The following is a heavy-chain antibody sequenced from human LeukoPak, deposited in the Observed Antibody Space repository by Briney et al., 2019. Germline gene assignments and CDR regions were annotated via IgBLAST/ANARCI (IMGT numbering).Heavy chain of an antibody. CDR3: ARQAVARPFDL. CDR1: GFTFSSYG. Sequence: SGGSLRLSCAASGFTFSSYGMTWVRQAPGKGLEWVSAISGSGSGGSTYYADSVKGRFTISRDNAQSSLYLQMNSLRAGDTAVYYCARQAVARPFDLWGQGTMVAVSS. V-gene: IGHV3-23*01. CDR2: ISGSGSGGST. J-gene: IGHJ3*01.